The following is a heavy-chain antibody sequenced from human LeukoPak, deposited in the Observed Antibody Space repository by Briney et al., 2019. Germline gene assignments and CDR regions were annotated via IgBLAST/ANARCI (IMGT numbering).Heavy chain of an antibody. J-gene: IGHJ4*02. V-gene: IGHV3-48*03. Sequence: GGSLRLSCAASGFNFSNYEMAWVRQAPGKGLEWVSYISKDGRTIYYADSVKGRFTISRDNTRNSLFLQLSSLSADDTAFYYFARGSYTGFDLYFDSWGQGTLVTISS. CDR3: ARGSYTGFDLYFDS. D-gene: IGHD5-12*01. CDR2: ISKDGRTI. CDR1: GFNFSNYE.